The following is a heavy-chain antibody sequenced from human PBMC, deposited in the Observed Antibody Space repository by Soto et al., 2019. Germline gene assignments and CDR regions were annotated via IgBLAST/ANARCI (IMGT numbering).Heavy chain of an antibody. Sequence: QVQLQESGPGLVKPSQTLSLPCAVSHGTMTSGGYYWSRIRQFPGKGLEWIGQIFHTGNTYYYPSVNSRVSLSVDTSRTKFSVVLASVTAADTAVYFCALAGDKYGGPFDYWGQGILVTVSS. J-gene: IGHJ4*02. CDR1: HGTMTSGGYY. CDR2: IFHTGNT. V-gene: IGHV4-31*11. D-gene: IGHD5-12*01. CDR3: ALAGDKYGGPFDY.